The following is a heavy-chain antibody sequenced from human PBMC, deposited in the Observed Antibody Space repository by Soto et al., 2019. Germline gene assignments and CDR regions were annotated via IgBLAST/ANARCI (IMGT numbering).Heavy chain of an antibody. V-gene: IGHV4-38-2*01. D-gene: IGHD7-27*01. J-gene: IGHJ6*02. Sequence: SETLSLTCAVSGYSISSGYYWGWIRQPPGKGLEWIGSIYHSVSTYYNPSLKSRVTISVDTSKNQFSLKLSSVTAADTAVYYCARELGDYYYYYGMDVWGQGNTLTVSS. CDR2: IYHSVST. CDR1: GYSISSGYY. CDR3: ARELGDYYYYYGMDV.